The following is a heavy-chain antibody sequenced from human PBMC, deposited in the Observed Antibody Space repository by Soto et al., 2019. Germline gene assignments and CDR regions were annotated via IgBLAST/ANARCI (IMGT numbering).Heavy chain of an antibody. CDR3: ARDISEGDYYYYGMDV. J-gene: IGHJ6*02. Sequence: SETLSLTCTVSGGSISSGGYYWSWIRQHPGKGLEWIGYIYYSGSTYYNPSLKSRVTISVDTSKNQFSLKLSSVTAADTAVYYCARDISEGDYYYYGMDVWGQGTTVTVSS. D-gene: IGHD3-16*01. V-gene: IGHV4-31*03. CDR2: IYYSGST. CDR1: GGSISSGGYY.